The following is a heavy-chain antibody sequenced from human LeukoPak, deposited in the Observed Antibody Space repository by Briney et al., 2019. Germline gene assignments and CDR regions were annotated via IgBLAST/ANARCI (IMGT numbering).Heavy chain of an antibody. D-gene: IGHD5-18*01. V-gene: IGHV3-30-3*01. J-gene: IGHJ4*01. Sequence: TGGSLRLSCAASGFTFSSYAMHWVRQAPGKGLEWVAVISYDGSNKYYADSVKGRFTISRDNSKNTLYLQMNSLRAEDTAVYYCARDPWVTKSYFDYWGQEPWSPSPQ. CDR1: GFTFSSYA. CDR3: ARDPWVTKSYFDY. CDR2: ISYDGSNK.